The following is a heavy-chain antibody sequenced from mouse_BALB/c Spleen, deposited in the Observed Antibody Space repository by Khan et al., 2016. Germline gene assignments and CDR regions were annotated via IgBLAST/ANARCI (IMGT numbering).Heavy chain of an antibody. D-gene: IGHD1-2*01. Sequence: EVELVESGGGLVQPGGSLKLSCATSGFTFSDYYMDWVRQTSEKRLEGVAYISNVGGCTCYPHTVKGRFTSARDNAKHTLYMKVSRQKSEETAVYYCARSSHYYGYVTYWGQGTLVTVSA. V-gene: IGHV5-12*02. CDR1: GFTFSDYY. CDR2: ISNVGGCT. CDR3: ARSSHYYGYVTY. J-gene: IGHJ3*01.